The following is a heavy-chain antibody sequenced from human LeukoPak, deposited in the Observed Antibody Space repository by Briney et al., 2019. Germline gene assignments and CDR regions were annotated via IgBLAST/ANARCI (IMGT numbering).Heavy chain of an antibody. CDR2: IIPILGIA. CDR1: GGTFSSDA. V-gene: IGHV1-69*04. CDR3: ARGGASRLSPSGY. D-gene: IGHD3-16*01. Sequence: SVKVSCKASGGTFSSDAISWVRQAPGQGLEWMGRIIPILGIANYAQKFQVRVTITADKSTSTAYMELSSLRSEDTAVYYCARGGASRLSPSGYWGQGTLVTVSS. J-gene: IGHJ4*02.